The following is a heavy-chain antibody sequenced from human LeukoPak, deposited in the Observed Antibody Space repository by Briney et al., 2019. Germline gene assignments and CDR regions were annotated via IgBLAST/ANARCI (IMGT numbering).Heavy chain of an antibody. J-gene: IGHJ4*02. Sequence: GEPLQISGQGSGSIFTSYWIGGVRQLPGKGLEWMGIIYPGDSDTRYSPSFQGQITISADKSISTAYLQWSSLTASDTAMYYCARLPLGWELLDYWGQGTLVTVSS. CDR1: GSIFTSYW. CDR3: ARLPLGWELLDY. V-gene: IGHV5-51*01. CDR2: IYPGDSDT. D-gene: IGHD2-15*01.